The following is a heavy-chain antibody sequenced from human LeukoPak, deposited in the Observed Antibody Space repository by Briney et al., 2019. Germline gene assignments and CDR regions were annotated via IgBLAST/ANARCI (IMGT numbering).Heavy chain of an antibody. V-gene: IGHV3-72*01. CDR3: TRGGTTSVAYYYHMDV. Sequence: GGSLRLSCTASGFTFSGRYMDWVRQAPGKGLEWVGRRRDRANGYTPEYAPSVRGRSTISRDNSETSMYLQMNSLKTEDSAVYNCTRGGTTSVAYYYHMDVWGQGTTVTVSS. J-gene: IGHJ6*02. D-gene: IGHD1-26*01. CDR1: GFTFSGRY. CDR2: RRDRANGYTP.